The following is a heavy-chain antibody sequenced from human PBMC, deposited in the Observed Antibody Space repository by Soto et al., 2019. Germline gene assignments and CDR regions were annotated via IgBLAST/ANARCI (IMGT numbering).Heavy chain of an antibody. J-gene: IGHJ6*02. CDR3: ARVKTNYYGSGSYDGMDV. CDR2: INPSGGST. V-gene: IGHV1-46*01. Sequence: ASVKVSCKASGYTFTSYYMHWVRQAPGQGLEWKGKINPSGGSTSYAQKFQGRVTMTRDTSTSTFYMELSSLRSEDTAVYYCARVKTNYYGSGSYDGMDVWGQGTMVTVSS. D-gene: IGHD3-10*01. CDR1: GYTFTSYY.